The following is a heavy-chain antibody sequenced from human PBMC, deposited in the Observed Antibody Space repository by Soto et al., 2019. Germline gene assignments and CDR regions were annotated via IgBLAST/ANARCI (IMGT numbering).Heavy chain of an antibody. CDR2: IKPDGSER. CDR1: GFTFTSYW. Sequence: GGSLRLSCAASGFTFTSYWMSWVRQAPGKGLEWVANIKPDGSERWYVDSVKGRFTISRDNAKDSLYLQMNSLRAEDTAVYYCARGDYYDSSGPFSDAFDIWGQGTLVTVSS. V-gene: IGHV3-7*04. CDR3: ARGDYYDSSGPFSDAFDI. J-gene: IGHJ3*02. D-gene: IGHD3-22*01.